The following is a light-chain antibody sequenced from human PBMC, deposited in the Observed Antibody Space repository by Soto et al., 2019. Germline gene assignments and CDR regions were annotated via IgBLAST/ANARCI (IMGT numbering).Light chain of an antibody. J-gene: IGKJ4*02. CDR3: LQYHNLWA. Sequence: IVMTQSPATLSVSPGERATLSCRASQNIYSNIAWYQQRPGQAPRLLIYRASTRATGVPARFSGSVSGTEFTLTISSLQSEDFAVYSCLQYHNLWACGRGTQVEIK. CDR1: QNIYSN. V-gene: IGKV3-15*01. CDR2: RAS.